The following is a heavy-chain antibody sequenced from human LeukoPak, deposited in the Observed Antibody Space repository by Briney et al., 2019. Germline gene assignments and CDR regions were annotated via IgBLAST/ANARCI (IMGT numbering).Heavy chain of an antibody. J-gene: IGHJ4*02. CDR1: GFPFSSYE. Sequence: PGGSLRLSCAASGFPFSSYEMNWVRQAPGKGLEWVSYISSIGSTIYYADSVKGRFTISRDNAKNSLYLQMNSLRAEDTAVYYCARRDYGDYWGQGTLVTVSS. CDR3: ARRDYGDY. CDR2: ISSIGSTI. V-gene: IGHV3-48*03.